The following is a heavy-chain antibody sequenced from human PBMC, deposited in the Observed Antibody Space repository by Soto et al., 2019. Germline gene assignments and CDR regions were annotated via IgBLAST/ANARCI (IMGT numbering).Heavy chain of an antibody. CDR3: ARFLEWFDP. CDR2: IYYSGST. D-gene: IGHD3-3*01. V-gene: IGHV4-39*01. J-gene: IGHJ5*02. CDR1: GGSISSSSYY. Sequence: SETLSLTCTVSGGSISSSSYYWGWIRQPPGKGLEWIGSIYYSGSTYYNPSLKSRVTISVDTSKNQFSLKLSSVTAADTAVYYCARFLEWFDPWGQGTLVTSPQ.